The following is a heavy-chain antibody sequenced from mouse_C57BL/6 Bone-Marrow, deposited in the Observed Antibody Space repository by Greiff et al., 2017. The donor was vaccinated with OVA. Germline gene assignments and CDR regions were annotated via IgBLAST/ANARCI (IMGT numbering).Heavy chain of an antibody. CDR3: ARDERAMDY. J-gene: IGHJ4*01. Sequence: EVQRVESGGGLVKPGGSLKLSCAASGFTFSSYAMSWVRQTPEKRLEWVATISDGGSYTYYPDNVKGRFTISRDNAKNNLYLQMSHLKSEDTAMYYCARDERAMDYWGQGTSVTVSS. CDR1: GFTFSSYA. CDR2: ISDGGSYT. V-gene: IGHV5-4*01.